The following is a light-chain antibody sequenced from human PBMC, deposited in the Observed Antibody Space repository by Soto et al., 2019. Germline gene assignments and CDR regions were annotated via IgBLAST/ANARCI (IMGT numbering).Light chain of an antibody. CDR1: SSDVGSYNY. Sequence: QSVLTQPASVSGSPGQSITISCTGTSSDVGSYNYVSWYQQHPGKAPKLMIYDVSNRPSGVSNRFSGSKSGNTASLTISGLHAEDEADYYCSSYSISSTLRVFGGGTKLTVL. CDR3: SSYSISSTLRV. CDR2: DVS. V-gene: IGLV2-14*01. J-gene: IGLJ2*01.